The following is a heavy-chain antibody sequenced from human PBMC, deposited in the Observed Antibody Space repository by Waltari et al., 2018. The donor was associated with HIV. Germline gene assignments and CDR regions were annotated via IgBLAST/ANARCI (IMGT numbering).Heavy chain of an antibody. Sequence: QGQLVESGGGVVQPGGSLRLSCAASGFRFSIFGMPWVRQAPGKGLEWVTFIRYDGNTKYDADSVKGRFTISRDNSKNTLYLQMSSLRAEDTAVYYCAKELRSGYSYYYYGMDVWGQGTTVTVSS. D-gene: IGHD2-15*01. V-gene: IGHV3-30*02. CDR1: GFRFSIFG. J-gene: IGHJ6*02. CDR3: AKELRSGYSYYYYGMDV. CDR2: IRYDGNTK.